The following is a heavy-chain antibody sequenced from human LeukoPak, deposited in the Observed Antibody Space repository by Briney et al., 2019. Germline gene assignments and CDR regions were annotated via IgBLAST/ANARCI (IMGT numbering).Heavy chain of an antibody. J-gene: IGHJ3*02. D-gene: IGHD6-19*01. Sequence: SETLSLTCTVSGGSISSSSYYWGWIRQPPGKGLEWIGSIYYSGSTYYNPSLKSRVTISVDTSKNQFSLKLSSVTAADTAVYYCARRKGWYGAFDIWGQGTMVTVSS. CDR3: ARRKGWYGAFDI. CDR1: GGSISSSSYY. CDR2: IYYSGST. V-gene: IGHV4-39*07.